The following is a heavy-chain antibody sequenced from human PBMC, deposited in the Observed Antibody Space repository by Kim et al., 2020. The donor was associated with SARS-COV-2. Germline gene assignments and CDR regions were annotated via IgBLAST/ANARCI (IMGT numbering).Heavy chain of an antibody. Sequence: SETLSLTCTVSGYSISSGYYWGWIRQPPGKGLEWIGSIYHSGSTNYNPSLKSRVTISVDTSKNQFSLKLSSVTAADTAVYYCARELTMIVGNWFDTWGQGTLVTVSS. CDR3: ARELTMIVGNWFDT. J-gene: IGHJ5*02. CDR1: GYSISSGYY. D-gene: IGHD3-22*01. V-gene: IGHV4-38-2*02. CDR2: IYHSGST.